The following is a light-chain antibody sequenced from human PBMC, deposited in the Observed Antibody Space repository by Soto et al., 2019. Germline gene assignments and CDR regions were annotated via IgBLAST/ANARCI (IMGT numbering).Light chain of an antibody. J-gene: IGLJ1*01. V-gene: IGLV1-47*01. CDR1: SSNIGSNY. Sequence: QSVLTQPPSASGTPGQGVTISCSGSSSNIGSNYVYWYQQLPGTAPKLLIYRNNQRPSGVPDRFSGSKSGTSASLAISGLLSEAEADYYCAAWDDSLSGCYVFVTGTKLTVL. CDR3: AAWDDSLSGCYV. CDR2: RNN.